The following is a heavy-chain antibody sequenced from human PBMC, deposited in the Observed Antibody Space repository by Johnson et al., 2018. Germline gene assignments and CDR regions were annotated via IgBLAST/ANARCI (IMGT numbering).Heavy chain of an antibody. CDR3: AREGDCSGGSCYSP. CDR2: IYYSGST. CDR1: GGSISGSNYY. D-gene: IGHD2-15*01. J-gene: IGHJ5*02. V-gene: IGHV4-39*07. Sequence: QVQLQESGPGLVKPSETLSLTCTVSGGSISGSNYYWGWIRQPPGKGLECIGSIYYSGSTYYNPSLKSRVTISVDTSKNQFSLKLSSVTAADTAVYYCAREGDCSGGSCYSPWGQGTLVTVSS.